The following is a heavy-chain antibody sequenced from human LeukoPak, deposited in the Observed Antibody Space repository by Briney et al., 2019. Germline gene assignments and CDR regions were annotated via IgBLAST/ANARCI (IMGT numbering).Heavy chain of an antibody. CDR3: ARNRIAARVNWFDP. CDR1: GGSISSGGYY. J-gene: IGHJ5*02. D-gene: IGHD6-6*01. CDR2: IYYSGST. Sequence: PSETLSLTCTVSGGSISSGGYYWSWIRQHPGKGLEWIGYIYYSGSTYYNPSLKSRVTISVDTSKNQFSLKLSSVTAADTAVYYCARNRIAARVNWFDPWGQGTLVTVSS. V-gene: IGHV4-31*03.